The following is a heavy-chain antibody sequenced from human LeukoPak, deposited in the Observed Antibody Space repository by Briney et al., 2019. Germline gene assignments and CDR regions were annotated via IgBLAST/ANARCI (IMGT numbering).Heavy chain of an antibody. V-gene: IGHV4-39*06. CDR3: AREDGCSSTSCYGWSYYMDV. D-gene: IGHD2-2*01. CDR1: GGSISSSSYY. Sequence: SETLSLTCTVSGGSISSSSYYWGWIRQPPGKGLEWIGSIYYSGSTYYNPSLKSRVTISVDTSKNQFPLKLSSVTAADTAVYYCAREDGCSSTSCYGWSYYMDVWGKGTTVTVSS. CDR2: IYYSGST. J-gene: IGHJ6*03.